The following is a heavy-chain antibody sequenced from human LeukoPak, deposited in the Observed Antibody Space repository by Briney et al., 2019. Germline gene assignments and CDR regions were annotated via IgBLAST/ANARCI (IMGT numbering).Heavy chain of an antibody. Sequence: GSLRPSFSASWFTFSDYRMNLVRQAPGKGLEWISYIGIDSGNTNYADYVKGRFTISGDKAKNSLYLQMNSLRVEDTAVYYCARDYKYAFDNWGQGTLVTVSS. CDR2: IGIDSGNT. D-gene: IGHD5-24*01. CDR3: ARDYKYAFDN. CDR1: WFTFSDYR. V-gene: IGHV3-48*01. J-gene: IGHJ4*02.